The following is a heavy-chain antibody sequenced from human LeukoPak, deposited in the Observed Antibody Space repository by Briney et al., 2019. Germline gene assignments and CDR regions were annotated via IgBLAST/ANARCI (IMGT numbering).Heavy chain of an antibody. V-gene: IGHV1-2*02. CDR2: IIPNSGGT. CDR3: ARLVPPNYGAQLRVGAFDI. Sequence: ASVKVSCKASGYTFTGYYLHWVRQAPGQGLEWMGWIIPNSGGTNYAQKFQGRVTMTRDTSISTAYMELSRLRSDDTAVYYCARLVPPNYGAQLRVGAFDIWGQGTMVTVSS. J-gene: IGHJ3*02. D-gene: IGHD4-17*01. CDR1: GYTFTGYY.